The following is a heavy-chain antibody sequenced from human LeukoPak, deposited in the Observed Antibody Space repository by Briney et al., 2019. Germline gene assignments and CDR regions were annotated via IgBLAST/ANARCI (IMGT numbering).Heavy chain of an antibody. CDR1: GFTFSSYA. V-gene: IGHV3-23*01. CDR3: AGGRGLDKDYYYYGMDV. Sequence: PGGSLRLSGAASGFTFSSYAMSWVRQAPEKGLEWVSGISGSGGSTYYADSVKGRFTISRDSSKNTLYLQMNSLRAEDTAVYFCAGGRGLDKDYYYYGMDVWGQGTTVTVSS. CDR2: ISGSGGST. D-gene: IGHD2-15*01. J-gene: IGHJ6*02.